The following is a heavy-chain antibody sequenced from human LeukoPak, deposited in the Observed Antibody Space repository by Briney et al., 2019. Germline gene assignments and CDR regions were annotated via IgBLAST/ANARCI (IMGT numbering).Heavy chain of an antibody. Sequence: PSETLSLTCAVYGGSFSGYYWSWIRQPPGQGLEWIGEINHSGSPNYNPSLKSRVTISVDTSKNQLSLKLSSVTAADTAVYYCARGSNYYDSRGYYGAPPEYFQYWGQGTLVTVSS. CDR2: INHSGSP. V-gene: IGHV4-34*01. CDR1: GGSFSGYY. CDR3: ARGSNYYDSRGYYGAPPEYFQY. D-gene: IGHD3-22*01. J-gene: IGHJ1*01.